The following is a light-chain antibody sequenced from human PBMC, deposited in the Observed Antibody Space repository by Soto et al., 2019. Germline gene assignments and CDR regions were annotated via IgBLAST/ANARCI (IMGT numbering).Light chain of an antibody. CDR1: QSVSNNY. V-gene: IGKV3-20*01. CDR2: GSS. J-gene: IGKJ2*01. CDR3: QQYGSSPPYT. Sequence: EVVLTQPPGTLSLSPGERATLSCRASQSVSNNYFAWYHQKPAQAPRLLIFGSSDRATGIPDRFSGSGSGTDFALTISRLEPEDFAVYYCQQYGSSPPYTFGQGTKLEIK.